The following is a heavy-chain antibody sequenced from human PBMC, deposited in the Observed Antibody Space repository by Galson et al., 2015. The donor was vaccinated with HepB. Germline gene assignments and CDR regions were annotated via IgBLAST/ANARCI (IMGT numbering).Heavy chain of an antibody. CDR1: GFTFSNYW. D-gene: IGHD6-6*01. V-gene: IGHV3-74*01. J-gene: IGHJ4*02. CDR3: ARDQEASVPPPY. CDR2: INNDGGNT. Sequence: SLRLSCAASGFTFSNYWMHWFRQAPGEGLEWVSRINNDGGNTNYADSVKGRFTISRDNAKSTLYLQMNSLRGDDTAVYYCARDQEASVPPPYSGQKTLVTVSS.